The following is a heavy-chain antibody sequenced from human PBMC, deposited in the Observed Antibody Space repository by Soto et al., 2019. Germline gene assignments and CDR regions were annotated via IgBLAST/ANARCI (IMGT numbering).Heavy chain of an antibody. D-gene: IGHD3-22*01. CDR3: ARDSGFYYDC. CDR1: GGSVSSGNYY. Sequence: SETLSLTCTVSGGSVSSGNYYWSWIRQPPGKGLEWIGNIYYDGSTYYSPSLKSRVTMSADTSKNQFSLKLNSVTAADTAVYYCARDSGFYYDCWGQGSLVTVSS. CDR2: IYYDGST. V-gene: IGHV4-61*01. J-gene: IGHJ4*02.